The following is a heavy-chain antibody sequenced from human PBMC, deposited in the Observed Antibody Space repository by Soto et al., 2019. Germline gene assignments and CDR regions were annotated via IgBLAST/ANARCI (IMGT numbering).Heavy chain of an antibody. CDR3: ARIVAQDYYDSSGYYGPEYYYYGMDV. CDR1: GFSLSTSGVG. Sequence: SGPTLVNPTQTLTLTCTFSGFSLSTSGVGVGWIRQPPGKALEWLALIYWDDDKRYSPSLKSRLTITKDTSKNQVVLTMTNMDPVDTATYYCARIVAQDYYDSSGYYGPEYYYYGMDVWGQGTTVTVSS. CDR2: IYWDDDK. J-gene: IGHJ6*02. V-gene: IGHV2-5*02. D-gene: IGHD3-22*01.